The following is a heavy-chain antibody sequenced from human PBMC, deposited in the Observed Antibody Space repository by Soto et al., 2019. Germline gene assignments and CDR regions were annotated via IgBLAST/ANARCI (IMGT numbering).Heavy chain of an antibody. CDR1: VGSIHGYY. V-gene: IGHV4-59*01. J-gene: IGHJ5*02. Sequence: PSETLSLTCTVSVGSIHGYYWTWSRQAPGREMEWIGYMYYTGDTNYNPSLKSRVSISIDKSKNLFSLNLTSVTAADTAIYYCARLVTGEAAGTFWFDPWGQGTQVTVS. CDR2: MYYTGDT. D-gene: IGHD1-1*01. CDR3: ARLVTGEAAGTFWFDP.